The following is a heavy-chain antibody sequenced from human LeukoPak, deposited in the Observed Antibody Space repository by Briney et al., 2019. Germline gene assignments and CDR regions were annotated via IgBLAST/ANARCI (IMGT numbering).Heavy chain of an antibody. V-gene: IGHV1-18*01. J-gene: IGHJ3*02. CDR3: ARGPYYYDSSGYYRPEGAFDI. CDR2: ISAYNGNT. CDR1: GYTFTSYG. D-gene: IGHD3-22*01. Sequence: ASVKVSCKASGYTFTSYGISWVRPAPGQGLEWMGWISAYNGNTNYAQKLQGRVTMTTDTSTSTAYMELRSLRSDDTAVYYCARGPYYYDSSGYYRPEGAFDIWGQGTMVTVSS.